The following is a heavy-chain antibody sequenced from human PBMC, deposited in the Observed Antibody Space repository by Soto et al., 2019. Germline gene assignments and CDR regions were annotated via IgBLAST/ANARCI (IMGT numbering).Heavy chain of an antibody. J-gene: IGHJ4*02. D-gene: IGHD4-17*01. CDR3: ARDPVDHDYGDYESQI. V-gene: IGHV3-21*01. Sequence: EVQLVESGGGLVKPGGSLRLSCAASGFTFSSYSMNWVRQAPGKGLEWVSSISSSSSYIYYADSVKGRFTISRDNAKNSLYLQMNSLRAEDTAVYYCARDPVDHDYGDYESQIWGQGTLVTVSS. CDR2: ISSSSSYI. CDR1: GFTFSSYS.